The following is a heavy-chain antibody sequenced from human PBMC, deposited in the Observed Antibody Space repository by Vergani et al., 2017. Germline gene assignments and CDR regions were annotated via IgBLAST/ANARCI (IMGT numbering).Heavy chain of an antibody. Sequence: QLQLQESGPGLVKPSETLSLTCTVSGGSISSSSYYWGWIRQPPGKGLEWIGSIYYSGSTYYNPSLKSRVTISVDTSKNQFSLILTSVTAADTAVYYCARHVKSYCSGVTCYPYYFDYWGQGTLVTVSS. J-gene: IGHJ4*02. V-gene: IGHV4-39*01. CDR2: IYYSGST. CDR1: GGSISSSSYY. CDR3: ARHVKSYCSGVTCYPYYFDY. D-gene: IGHD2-15*01.